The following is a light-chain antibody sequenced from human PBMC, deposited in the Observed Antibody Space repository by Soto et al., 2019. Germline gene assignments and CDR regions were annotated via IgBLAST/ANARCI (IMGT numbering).Light chain of an antibody. Sequence: IVITQSPSTLSVSPGERATLSCRASQSVNIYLAWYQQKPGQAPRLLIFVASSRATGIPARFSGSGSGTEFNLTISSLQSEDFAVYFCQQYDDWLRLTFGGGTKVDIK. CDR3: QQYDDWLRLT. CDR1: QSVNIY. CDR2: VAS. J-gene: IGKJ4*01. V-gene: IGKV3D-15*01.